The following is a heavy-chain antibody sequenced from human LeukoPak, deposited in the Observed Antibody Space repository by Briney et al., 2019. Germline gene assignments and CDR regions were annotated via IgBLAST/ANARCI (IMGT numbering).Heavy chain of an antibody. D-gene: IGHD6-19*01. V-gene: IGHV3-30*02. CDR2: IRYDGTKK. CDR1: GFTFSNYG. Sequence: GGSLRLSCAASGFTFSNYGMPWVRQAPGKGLEWVAFIRYDGTKKYYADSVKGRFTISRDNSKNTLYLHMNSLRPEDTAVYYCAKDRATGWGENWFDPWGQGTLVIVSS. CDR3: AKDRATGWGENWFDP. J-gene: IGHJ5*02.